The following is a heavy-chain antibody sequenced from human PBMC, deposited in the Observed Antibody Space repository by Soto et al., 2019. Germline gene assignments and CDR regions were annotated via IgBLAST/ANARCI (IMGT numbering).Heavy chain of an antibody. CDR1: GFTFSSYG. V-gene: IGHV3-33*01. Sequence: QVQLVESGGGVVQPGRSLRLSCAASGFTFSSYGMHGVRQAPGKGLEWGAVIWYDGSNKYYADSVKGRFTISRDNSKNTLYLQMNSLRAEDTAVYYCARGDYYDSSGYLYYFDYWGQGTLVTVSS. CDR2: IWYDGSNK. J-gene: IGHJ4*02. CDR3: ARGDYYDSSGYLYYFDY. D-gene: IGHD3-22*01.